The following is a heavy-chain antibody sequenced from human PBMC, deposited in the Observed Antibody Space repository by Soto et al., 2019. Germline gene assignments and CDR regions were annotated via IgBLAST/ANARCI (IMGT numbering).Heavy chain of an antibody. V-gene: IGHV6-1*01. CDR2: TYYRSKWYN. J-gene: IGHJ3*02. CDR1: GDIASTNSAA. Sequence: SQTISLTYVISGDIASTNSAAWNWIRQYPSRGLEWLGRTYYRSKWYNDYAVSVKSRITITPDTSKNRFSLQMNSVTPEDTAVYYCARERGYCSSWYRETDAFDIWGQGTMVTVSS. CDR3: ARERGYCSSWYRETDAFDI. D-gene: IGHD6-13*01.